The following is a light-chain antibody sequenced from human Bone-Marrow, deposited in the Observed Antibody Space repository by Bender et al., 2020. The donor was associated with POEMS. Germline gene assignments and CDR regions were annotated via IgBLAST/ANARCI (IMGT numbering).Light chain of an antibody. CDR2: DVG. CDR1: SNDIGGYDF. V-gene: IGLV2-14*01. CDR3: SSYAYSSSTV. Sequence: HSALTQPASASGSPGQSVTISCTGTSNDIGGYDFVSWYQRHPGKAPKLIIYDVGNRPSGVSHRFSGSKTGSTASLTISGLQAEDEADYYCSSYAYSSSTVFGAGTTVTVL. J-gene: IGLJ1*01.